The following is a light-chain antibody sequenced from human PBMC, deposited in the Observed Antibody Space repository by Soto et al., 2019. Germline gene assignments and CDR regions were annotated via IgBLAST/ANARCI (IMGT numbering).Light chain of an antibody. CDR1: QSLLHSNGYNY. CDR2: LGS. J-gene: IGKJ3*01. V-gene: IGKV2-28*01. CDR3: MKALQTTFT. Sequence: DIVMTQSPLSLPVTPGEPASISCRSSQSLLHSNGYNYLDWYLQKPGQSTQLLIYLGSNRASGVPDRFRGSGSGTDFTLKISRVEDEDVGVYYCMKALQTTFTFGPWTKVDIK.